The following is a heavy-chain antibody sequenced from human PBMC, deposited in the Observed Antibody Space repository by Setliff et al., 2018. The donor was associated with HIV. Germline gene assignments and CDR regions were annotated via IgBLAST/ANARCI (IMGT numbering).Heavy chain of an antibody. V-gene: IGHV4-28*01. CDR2: INHNELT. Sequence: SETLSLTCVVSGCSISSSNWWGWIRQPPGKGLEWIGYINHNELTYYNPSLKSRIIMSVDTSKKQHSLKLSSVTAVDTAVYFCARISNGFEPNAFDTWGLGTMVTVSS. J-gene: IGHJ3*02. D-gene: IGHD3-22*01. CDR3: ARISNGFEPNAFDT. CDR1: GCSISSSNW.